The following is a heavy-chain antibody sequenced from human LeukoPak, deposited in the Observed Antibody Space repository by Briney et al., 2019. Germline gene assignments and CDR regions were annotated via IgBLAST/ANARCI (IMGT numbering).Heavy chain of an antibody. CDR2: IKQDGSEK. Sequence: GGSLRLSCAASGFTFSSYWMSWVRQAPGKGLEWVANIKQDGSEKYYVDSVKGRFTISRDNAKNSLYLQMNSLRAEDTAVYYCARDRYGDFSDAFDIWGQGTMVTVSS. J-gene: IGHJ3*02. CDR1: GFTFSSYW. V-gene: IGHV3-7*01. D-gene: IGHD3/OR15-3a*01. CDR3: ARDRYGDFSDAFDI.